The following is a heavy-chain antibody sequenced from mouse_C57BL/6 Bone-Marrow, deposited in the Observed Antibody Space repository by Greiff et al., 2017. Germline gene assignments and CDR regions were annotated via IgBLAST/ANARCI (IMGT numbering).Heavy chain of an antibody. V-gene: IGHV1-61*01. Sequence: QVQLQQPGAELVRPGSSVKLSCKASGYTFTSYWMDWVKQRPGQGLEWIGNIYPSDSETHYNQKFKDKATLTVDKSSSTAYMQLSSRTSEDSAVYDCARGNLLWFLGYYYAMDYWGQGTLVTVAS. CDR3: ARGNLLWFLGYYYAMDY. CDR1: GYTFTSYW. D-gene: IGHD2-2*01. J-gene: IGHJ4*01. CDR2: IYPSDSET.